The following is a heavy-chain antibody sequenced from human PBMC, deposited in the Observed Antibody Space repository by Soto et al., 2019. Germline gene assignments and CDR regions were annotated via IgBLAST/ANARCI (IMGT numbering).Heavy chain of an antibody. CDR1: GFTFSSYT. V-gene: IGHV3-23*01. CDR2: ISGSGGST. Sequence: PGGSLRLSCAASGFTFSSYTINWVRQAPGKGLEWVSAISGSGGSTYYADSVKGRFTISRDNSKNTLYLQMNSLRAEDTAVYYCASHSSSYYYYGMDVWGQGTTVTVSS. J-gene: IGHJ6*02. D-gene: IGHD6-13*01. CDR3: ASHSSSYYYYGMDV.